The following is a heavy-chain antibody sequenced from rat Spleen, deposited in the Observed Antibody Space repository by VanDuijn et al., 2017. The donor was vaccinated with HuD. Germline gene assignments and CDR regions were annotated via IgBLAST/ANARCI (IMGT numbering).Heavy chain of an antibody. CDR3: TEAGRDVMDA. Sequence: QVQLKESGPGLVQPSQTLSLTCTVSGFSLTNYGVSWVRQPPGKGLERIGAIWSGGSTDYNSALKSRLSISRDTSKSQVFLKMNSLQTDDTAIYFCTEAGRDVMDAWGQGASVTVSS. CDR1: GFSLTNYG. V-gene: IGHV2-15*01. J-gene: IGHJ4*01. CDR2: IWSGGST. D-gene: IGHD5-1*01.